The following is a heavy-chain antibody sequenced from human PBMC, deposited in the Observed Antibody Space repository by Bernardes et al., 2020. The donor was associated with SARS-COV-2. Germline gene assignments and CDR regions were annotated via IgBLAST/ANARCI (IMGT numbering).Heavy chain of an antibody. V-gene: IGHV1-24*01. D-gene: IGHD3-3*01. CDR1: GYTLTELS. Sequence: SVKVSCKVSGYTLTELSMHWVRQAPGKGLEWMGGFDPEDGETIYAQKFQGRVTMTEDTSTDTAYMELSSLRSEDTAVYYCATGRKDYDFWSGYVAYYFDYWGQGTLVTVSS. CDR3: ATGRKDYDFWSGYVAYYFDY. CDR2: FDPEDGET. J-gene: IGHJ4*02.